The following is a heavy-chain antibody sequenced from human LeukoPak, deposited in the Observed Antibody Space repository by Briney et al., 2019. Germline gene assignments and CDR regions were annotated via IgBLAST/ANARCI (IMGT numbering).Heavy chain of an antibody. CDR3: ARGGSGISNAFDI. Sequence: TETLSLTCSVSGGSISSYYWSWIRQPPGKGLEWIGYLYYSGSTNSNPSLKSRVTMSVDTSKNQFSLKLRSVTAADTAVYYCARGGSGISNAFDIWGQGTMVTVSS. J-gene: IGHJ3*02. CDR1: GGSISSYY. D-gene: IGHD3-10*01. V-gene: IGHV4-59*01. CDR2: LYYSGST.